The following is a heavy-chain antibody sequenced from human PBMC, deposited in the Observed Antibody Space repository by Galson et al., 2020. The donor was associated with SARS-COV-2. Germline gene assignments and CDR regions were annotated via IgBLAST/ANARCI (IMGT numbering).Heavy chain of an antibody. CDR3: ARESSSRDGDYYYYMDV. J-gene: IGHJ6*03. D-gene: IGHD2-2*01. V-gene: IGHV1-2*04. CDR1: GYTFTGYY. CDR2: INPNSGGT. Sequence: ALVKVSCKASGYTFTGYYMHWVRQAPGQGLEWMGWINPNSGGTNYAQKFQGWVTMTRDTSISTDYMELSRLRSDDTAVYYCARESSSRDGDYYYYMDVGGKGTTVTVSS.